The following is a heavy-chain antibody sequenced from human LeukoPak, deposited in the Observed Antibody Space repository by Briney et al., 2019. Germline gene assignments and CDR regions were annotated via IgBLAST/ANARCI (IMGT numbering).Heavy chain of an antibody. Sequence: ASVKVSCKASGYTFTGYYMHWVRQAPGQGLEWMGWINPNSGGTNYAQKFQGRVTMTRDTSISTAYMELSRLRSDDTAVYYCARDYEWELPPGSSDPWGQGTLVTVSS. J-gene: IGHJ5*02. D-gene: IGHD1-26*01. CDR3: ARDYEWELPPGSSDP. CDR2: INPNSGGT. CDR1: GYTFTGYY. V-gene: IGHV1-2*02.